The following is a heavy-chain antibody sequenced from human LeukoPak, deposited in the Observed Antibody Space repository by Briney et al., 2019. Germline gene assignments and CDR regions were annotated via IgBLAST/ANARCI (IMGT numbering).Heavy chain of an antibody. V-gene: IGHV3-53*01. CDR1: EFTVSSTY. J-gene: IGHJ6*02. CDR2: MYSFGNT. D-gene: IGHD1-20*01. CDR3: ARGKPVTGTPDYYSYGMDV. Sequence: GGSLRLSCAVSEFTVSSTYMSWVRQAPGKGLEWVSLMYSFGNTYYADSVKGRFTISRDNSKNTLYLQMNSQRAEDTALYYCARGKPVTGTPDYYSYGMDVWGQGTMVTVSS.